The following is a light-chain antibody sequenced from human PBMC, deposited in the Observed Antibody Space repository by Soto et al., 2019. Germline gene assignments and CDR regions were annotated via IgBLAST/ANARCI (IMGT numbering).Light chain of an antibody. Sequence: EIVLTQSPGTLSLSPGDRATLSCRASQSVRSNYLAWYQQKPGQAPRLLIYGASSRATGIPDRFSGSGSGTDFTLTISRLEPEDFAVYYCQHYGSSAYTFGQGTTLEIK. V-gene: IGKV3-20*01. CDR3: QHYGSSAYT. CDR2: GAS. J-gene: IGKJ2*01. CDR1: QSVRSNY.